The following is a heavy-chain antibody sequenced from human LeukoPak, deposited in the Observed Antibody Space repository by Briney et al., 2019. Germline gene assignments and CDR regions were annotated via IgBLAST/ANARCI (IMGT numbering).Heavy chain of an antibody. CDR3: ARGYSSSKDAFDI. CDR1: GGSISSGSYY. D-gene: IGHD6-13*01. V-gene: IGHV4-61*02. CDR2: IYTSGST. J-gene: IGHJ3*02. Sequence: SQTLSLTCTVSGGSISSGSYYWSWIRQPAGKGLEWIGRIYTSGSTNYNPSLKSRVTISVDTSKNQFSLKLSSVTAADTAVYYCARGYSSSKDAFDIWGQGTMVTVSS.